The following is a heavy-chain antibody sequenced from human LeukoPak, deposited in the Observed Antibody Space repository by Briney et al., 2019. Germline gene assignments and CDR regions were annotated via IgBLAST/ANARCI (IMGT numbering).Heavy chain of an antibody. CDR2: MNPNSGNT. CDR1: VYTFTSYD. Sequence: GASVKLSCKASVYTFTSYDVNWVRQSTGQGLEWMGWMNPNSGNTGYAQKFQGRVTMTRNTSISTAYMELSSLRSEDTAVYYCARGSRIGMDVWGQGTTVTVSS. D-gene: IGHD2/OR15-2a*01. V-gene: IGHV1-8*01. J-gene: IGHJ6*01. CDR3: ARGSRIGMDV.